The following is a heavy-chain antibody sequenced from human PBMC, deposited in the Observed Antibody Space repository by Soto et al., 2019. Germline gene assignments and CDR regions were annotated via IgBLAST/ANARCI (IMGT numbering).Heavy chain of an antibody. V-gene: IGHV3-74*01. CDR2: INSDGSST. CDR1: GFTFSSYW. Sequence: EVQLVESGGGLVQPGGSLRLSCAASGFTFSSYWMHWVRQAHGTGLVWVSRINSDGSSTSYAESVKGRFTSSRDNAKNTLYLQMNRMRAEDTALYYWVRTSLVVAAATREDYWGQGTLVTVSS. D-gene: IGHD2-15*01. J-gene: IGHJ4*02. CDR3: VRTSLVVAAATREDY.